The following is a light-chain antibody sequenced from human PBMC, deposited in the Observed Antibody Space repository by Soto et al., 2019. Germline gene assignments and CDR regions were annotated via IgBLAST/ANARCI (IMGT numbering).Light chain of an antibody. CDR2: EVT. Sequence: QSALTQPPSASGSPGQSVAISCTGTSSDVGGYDFVSWYQQHPGKAPRLVIYEVTKRPSGIADCFSGSKSGNTASLTVSGLQAEDEADYYCSSYAGNRHFYVFGTGTKLTVL. V-gene: IGLV2-8*01. J-gene: IGLJ1*01. CDR1: SSDVGGYDF. CDR3: SSYAGNRHFYV.